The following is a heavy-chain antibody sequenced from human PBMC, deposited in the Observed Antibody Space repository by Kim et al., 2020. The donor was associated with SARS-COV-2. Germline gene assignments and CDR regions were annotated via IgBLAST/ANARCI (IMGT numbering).Heavy chain of an antibody. D-gene: IGHD6-19*01. Sequence: SPTLSLTCAISGDSVSSNSAAWNWIRQSPSRGLEWLGRTYYRSKWYYEYAVSVRSRLTINPDTSKNQFSLQLNSVTPDDTALYYCARASAVGGANWFDPWGQGTLVTVSS. V-gene: IGHV6-1*01. J-gene: IGHJ5*02. CDR3: ARASAVGGANWFDP. CDR2: TYYRSKWYY. CDR1: GDSVSSNSAA.